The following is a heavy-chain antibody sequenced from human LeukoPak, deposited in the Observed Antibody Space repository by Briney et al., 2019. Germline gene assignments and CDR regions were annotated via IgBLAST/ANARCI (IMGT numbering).Heavy chain of an antibody. V-gene: IGHV1-2*02. D-gene: IGHD5-12*01. CDR3: ARSFEWLHDY. Sequence: ASVKVSCKASGYTFTSYDINWVRQATGQGLEWMGWINPNSGGTNYAQKFQGRVTMTRDTSISTAYMELSRLRSDDTAVYYCARSFEWLHDYWGQGTLVTVSS. J-gene: IGHJ4*02. CDR2: INPNSGGT. CDR1: GYTFTSYD.